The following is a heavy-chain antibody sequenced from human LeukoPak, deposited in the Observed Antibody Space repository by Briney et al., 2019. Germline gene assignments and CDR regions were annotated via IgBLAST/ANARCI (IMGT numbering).Heavy chain of an antibody. V-gene: IGHV3-30*18. Sequence: PGRSLRLSCAASGFTFSSYGMHWVRQAPGKGLEWVAVISYDGSNKYYADSVKGRFTISRDNSRNTLNLQMNSLRAEDTAVYYCAKKEGSRYYYDNSGPDYWGQGTLVTVSS. CDR3: AKKEGSRYYYDNSGPDY. J-gene: IGHJ4*02. CDR2: ISYDGSNK. D-gene: IGHD3-22*01. CDR1: GFTFSSYG.